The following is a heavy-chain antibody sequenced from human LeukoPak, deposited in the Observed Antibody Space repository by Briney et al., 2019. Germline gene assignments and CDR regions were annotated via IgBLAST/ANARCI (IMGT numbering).Heavy chain of an antibody. CDR2: INPNSGGT. D-gene: IGHD6-19*01. CDR1: GYTFTGYN. CDR3: ARDSGYSSGWYINRPHWFDY. V-gene: IGHV1-2*02. J-gene: IGHJ4*02. Sequence: ASVKVSCKASGYTFTGYNMHWVRQAPGQGLEWMGWINPNSGGTNYAQKFQGRVTMTRDTSISTAYMELSRLRSDDTAVYYCARDSGYSSGWYINRPHWFDYWGQGTLVTVSS.